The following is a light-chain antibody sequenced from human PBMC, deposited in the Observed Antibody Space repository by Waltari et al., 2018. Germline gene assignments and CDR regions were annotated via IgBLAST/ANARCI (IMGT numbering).Light chain of an antibody. V-gene: IGKV3-15*01. J-gene: IGKJ2*01. CDR2: GAS. CDR1: QSISSN. Sequence: EIVMTQSPAPLSVSPGERATLSCRASQSISSNLVWYQHKPGQAPRVLIYGASTRATGIPARFSGSGSGTEFTLTITSLQSEDFAVYYCLQYKNWPPLYTFGQG. CDR3: LQYKNWPPLYT.